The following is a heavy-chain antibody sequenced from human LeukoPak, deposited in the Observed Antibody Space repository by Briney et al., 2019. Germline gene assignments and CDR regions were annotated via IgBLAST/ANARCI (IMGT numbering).Heavy chain of an antibody. D-gene: IGHD3-16*02. Sequence: ASVKVSRKASGGTFSSYTISWVRQAPGQGLEWMGRIIPILGIANYAQKFQGRVTITADKSTSTAYMELSSLRSEDTAVYYCASSLGLEFPYYFDYWGQGTLVTVSS. CDR1: GGTFSSYT. V-gene: IGHV1-69*02. CDR2: IIPILGIA. J-gene: IGHJ4*02. CDR3: ASSLGLEFPYYFDY.